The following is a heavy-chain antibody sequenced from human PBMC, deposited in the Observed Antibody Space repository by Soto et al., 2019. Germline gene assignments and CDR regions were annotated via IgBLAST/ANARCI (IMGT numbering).Heavy chain of an antibody. D-gene: IGHD1-26*01. CDR3: ARQQLLPFYYALDV. V-gene: IGHV4-59*01. Sequence: SETLSLTCHVSGVSISGYYWSWIRQSPGKGLEYIGYIYYRGSTNYNSSLKSRVTMSVDTSRNQFSLKMNSVTAADTAVYYCARQQLLPFYYALDVWGQGTTVTVSS. CDR2: IYYRGST. CDR1: GVSISGYY. J-gene: IGHJ6*02.